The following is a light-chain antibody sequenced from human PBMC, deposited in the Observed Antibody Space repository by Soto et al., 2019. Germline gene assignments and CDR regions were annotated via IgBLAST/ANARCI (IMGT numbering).Light chain of an antibody. J-gene: IGKJ1*01. V-gene: IGKV4-1*01. CDR2: WAS. CDR3: QQYISTPPT. CDR1: QRVLYSANNKNY. Sequence: DIVMTQSPDSLAVSLGERATINCKSSQRVLYSANNKNYLAWYQQKPGQPPKLLISWASTRDSGVPDRFGGSGSGTDFTLTISSLQAEDVAVYYCQQYISTPPTFGQGTKVEIK.